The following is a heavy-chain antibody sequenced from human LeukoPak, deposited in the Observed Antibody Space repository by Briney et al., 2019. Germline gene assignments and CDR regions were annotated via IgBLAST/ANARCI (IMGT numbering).Heavy chain of an antibody. J-gene: IGHJ4*02. D-gene: IGHD1-26*01. V-gene: IGHV4-59*08. CDR2: IYYRGST. Sequence: SETLSLTCTVSGGSISSYYWSWIRQPPGKGLEWIGYIYYRGSTNYNPSLKSRVTISVDTSKNQFSLKLSSVTAADTAVYYCARVRTTYRNFDYWGQGTLVTVSS. CDR1: GGSISSYY. CDR3: ARVRTTYRNFDY.